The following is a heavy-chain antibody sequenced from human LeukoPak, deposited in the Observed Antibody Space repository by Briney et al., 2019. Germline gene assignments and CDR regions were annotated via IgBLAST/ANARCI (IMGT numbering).Heavy chain of an antibody. D-gene: IGHD3-22*01. CDR3: ARFGFSYDSSGYYAPYFDY. CDR1: GGTFSSYA. J-gene: IGHJ4*02. CDR2: IIPIFGTA. Sequence: SVKVSCKASGGTFSSYAISWVRQAPGQGLEWMGGIIPIFGTANYAQKFQGRVTITADESTSTAYMELSSLRSEDTAVYYCARFGFSYDSSGYYAPYFDYWGQGTLVTVSS. V-gene: IGHV1-69*13.